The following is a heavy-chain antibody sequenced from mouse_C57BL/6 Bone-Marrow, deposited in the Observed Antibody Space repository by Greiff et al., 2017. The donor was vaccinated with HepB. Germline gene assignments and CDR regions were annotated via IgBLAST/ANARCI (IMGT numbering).Heavy chain of an antibody. J-gene: IGHJ4*01. CDR3: ATLYYSNYDAMDY. D-gene: IGHD2-5*01. CDR2: IHPSDSDT. CDR1: GYTFTSYW. V-gene: IGHV1-74*01. Sequence: VQLQQPGAELVKPGASVKVSCKASGYTFTSYWMHWVKQRPGQGLEWIGRIHPSDSDTNYNQKFKGKATLTVDKDSSTDYMQLSSLTSEDSAVYYCATLYYSNYDAMDYWGQGTSVTVSS.